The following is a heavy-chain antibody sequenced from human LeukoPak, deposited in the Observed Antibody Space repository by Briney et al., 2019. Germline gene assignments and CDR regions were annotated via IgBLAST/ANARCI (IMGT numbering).Heavy chain of an antibody. CDR2: ISSGGSTI. V-gene: IGHV3-11*01. J-gene: IGHJ4*02. CDR3: ARDSPYYDSSVADLDF. CDR1: GFTFSDYY. D-gene: IGHD3-22*01. Sequence: GGSLRLSCAASGFTFSDYYMSWIRQAPGKGLEWVSYISSGGSTIYYADSVKGRFTISRDNAKNSLYLQMNSPRAEDTSVYYCARDSPYYDSSVADLDFWGQGTMVTVSS.